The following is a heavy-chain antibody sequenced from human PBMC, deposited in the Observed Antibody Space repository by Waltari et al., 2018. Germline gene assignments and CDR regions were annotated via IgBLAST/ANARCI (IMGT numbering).Heavy chain of an antibody. J-gene: IGHJ4*02. D-gene: IGHD7-27*01. CDR1: GLIFSDFA. CDR2: IRSRTKGDAT. Sequence: EVQLVESGGALVQPGGSLKLSCATSGLIFSDFAIHWVRQASGKGAEWVGLIRSRTKGDATAYSPSVEGRFTISRDDSKNAVYLQMNSLNTDDTAVYYCIRPFELGIDWGQGTLVTVSS. V-gene: IGHV3-73*01. CDR3: IRPFELGID.